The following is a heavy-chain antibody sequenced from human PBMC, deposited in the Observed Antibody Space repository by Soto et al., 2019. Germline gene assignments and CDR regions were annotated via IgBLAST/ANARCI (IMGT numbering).Heavy chain of an antibody. CDR1: GYTFTSYG. V-gene: IGHV1-18*01. D-gene: IGHD6-19*01. CDR2: ISAYNGNT. CDR3: ASPAVAETYYYYGMDV. Sequence: ASVKVSCKASGYTFTSYGISWVRQAPGQGLEWMGWISAYNGNTNYAQKLQGRVTMTTDTSTSTAYMELRSLRSDDTAVYYCASPAVAETYYYYGMDVWGQGTKVTVSS. J-gene: IGHJ6*02.